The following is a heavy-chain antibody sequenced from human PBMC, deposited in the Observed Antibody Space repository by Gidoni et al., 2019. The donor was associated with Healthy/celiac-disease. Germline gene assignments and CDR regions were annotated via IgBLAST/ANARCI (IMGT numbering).Heavy chain of an antibody. CDR3: ARRYSSSWYEFAGGMDV. V-gene: IGHV3-30-3*01. CDR1: GFTFSSYA. Sequence: QVQLVESGGGVVQPGRSLRLSCAASGFTFSSYAMHWVRQAPGKGLEWVAVISYDGSNKYYADSVKCRFTISRDNSKNTLYLQMNSLRAEDTAVYYCARRYSSSWYEFAGGMDVWGQGTTVTVSS. CDR2: ISYDGSNK. D-gene: IGHD6-13*01. J-gene: IGHJ6*02.